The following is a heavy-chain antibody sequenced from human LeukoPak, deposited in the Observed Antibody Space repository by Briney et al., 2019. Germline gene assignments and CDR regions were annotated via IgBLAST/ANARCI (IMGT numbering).Heavy chain of an antibody. CDR3: AREGFGCSGGSCYPLY. CDR2: VYHSGST. CDR1: GYSISSGYY. D-gene: IGHD2-15*01. Sequence: SETLSLTCTVSGYSISSGYYWGWIRQPPGKGLEWIGSVYHSGSTYYNPSLKSRVTISVDTSKNQFSLKLSSVTAADTAVYYCAREGFGCSGGSCYPLYWGQGTLVTVSS. J-gene: IGHJ4*02. V-gene: IGHV4-38-2*02.